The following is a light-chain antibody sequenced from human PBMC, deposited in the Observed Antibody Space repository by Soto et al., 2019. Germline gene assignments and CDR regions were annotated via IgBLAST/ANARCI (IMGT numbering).Light chain of an antibody. V-gene: IGLV1-51*01. CDR3: GTWDSKSYV. J-gene: IGLJ1*01. CDR1: SSNIGDNY. CDR2: DNN. Sequence: QSALTQPPSVSAAPGQKVTISCSGSSSNIGDNYVSWYQQFPGTAPKVLIYDNNKRPSGIPDRFSGSKSGTSATLGITGLQTGDEADYYCGTWDSKSYVFGTGTKVTVL.